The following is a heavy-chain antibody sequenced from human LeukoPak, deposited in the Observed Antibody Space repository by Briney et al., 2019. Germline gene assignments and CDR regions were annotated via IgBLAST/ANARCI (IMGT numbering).Heavy chain of an antibody. CDR1: GFTVSSNY. J-gene: IGHJ4*02. Sequence: GGSLRLSCAASGFTVSSNYMSWVRQAPGKGLEWVSVIYSGGSTYYADSVKGRFTISRDNSKNTLYLQMNSLKAEDTAVYYCARDPDGYRQGHHLDYWGQGTLVTVSS. CDR3: ARDPDGYRQGHHLDY. CDR2: IYSGGST. D-gene: IGHD5-18*01. V-gene: IGHV3-66*01.